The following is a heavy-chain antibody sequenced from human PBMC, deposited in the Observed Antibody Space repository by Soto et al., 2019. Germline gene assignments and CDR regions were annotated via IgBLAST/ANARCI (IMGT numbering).Heavy chain of an antibody. J-gene: IGHJ4*02. CDR2: ISGSGGST. CDR3: AKLSGRYFDWSYFDY. D-gene: IGHD3-9*01. Sequence: QAGGSLRLSCAASGFTCSSYAMSWFRQAPGKGLEWVSAISGSGGSTYYADSVKGRFTISRDNSKNTLYLQMNSLRAEDTAVYYCAKLSGRYFDWSYFDYWGQGTLVTVS. V-gene: IGHV3-23*01. CDR1: GFTCSSYA.